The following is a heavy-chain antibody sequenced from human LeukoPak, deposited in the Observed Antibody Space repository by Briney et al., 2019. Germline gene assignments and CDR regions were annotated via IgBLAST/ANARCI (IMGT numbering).Heavy chain of an antibody. V-gene: IGHV4-39*01. D-gene: IGHD5-18*01. J-gene: IGHJ6*02. CDR1: GGSISSSRYY. CDR3: ASQYSYGVGLYGMDV. Sequence: KPSETPSLTRTVSGGSISSSRYYWGWIRQPPGKGLEWIGSIYYSGSTYYNPSLKSRVTISVDTSKNQFSLKLSSVTAADTAVYYCASQYSYGVGLYGMDVWGQGTTVTVSS. CDR2: IYYSGST.